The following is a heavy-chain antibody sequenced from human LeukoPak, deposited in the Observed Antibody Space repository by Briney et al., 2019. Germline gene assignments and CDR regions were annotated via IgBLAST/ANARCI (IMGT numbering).Heavy chain of an antibody. CDR2: ISSSSSYT. Sequence: GGSLRLSCVASGLDFSRYSMSWVRQAPGKGLEWVSSISSSSSYTYYADSVKGRFTISRDNAKNSLYLQMNSLRGEDTAVYYCARVVRYQVPHGGQGTLVTVSS. CDR1: GLDFSRYS. J-gene: IGHJ4*02. V-gene: IGHV3-21*01. D-gene: IGHD2-2*01. CDR3: ARVVRYQVPH.